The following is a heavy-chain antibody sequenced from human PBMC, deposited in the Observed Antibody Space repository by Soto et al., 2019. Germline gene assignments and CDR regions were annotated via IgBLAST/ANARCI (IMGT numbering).Heavy chain of an antibody. CDR1: GDSITSSSYY. CDR2: IYYSGST. D-gene: IGHD6-19*01. V-gene: IGHV4-39*01. Sequence: SETLSLTCSVYGDSITSSSYYWGWIRQPPGKGLEWIGTIYYSGSTYYNPSLKSPVTISVDTSKNQFSLKLSSVTAADTAVYYCARHVNLPLAGTGFDSWGRGTLVTVSS. CDR3: ARHVNLPLAGTGFDS. J-gene: IGHJ4*02.